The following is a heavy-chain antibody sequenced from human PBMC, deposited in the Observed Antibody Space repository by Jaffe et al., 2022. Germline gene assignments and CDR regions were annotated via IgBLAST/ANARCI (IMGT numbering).Heavy chain of an antibody. J-gene: IGHJ4*02. V-gene: IGHV4-34*01. CDR1: GGSFSGYY. CDR3: ARAALSNYYGSGSYLGY. CDR2: INHSGST. Sequence: QVQLQQWGAGLLKPSETLSLTCAVYGGSFSGYYWSWIRQPPGKGLEWIGEINHSGSTNYNPSLKSRVTISVDTSKNQFSLKLSSVTAADTAVYYCARAALSNYYGSGSYLGYWGQGTLVTVSS. D-gene: IGHD3-10*01.